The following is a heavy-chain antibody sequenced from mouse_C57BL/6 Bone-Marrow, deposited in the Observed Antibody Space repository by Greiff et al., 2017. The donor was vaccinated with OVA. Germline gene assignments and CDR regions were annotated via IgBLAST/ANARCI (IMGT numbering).Heavy chain of an antibody. Sequence: EVQLQQSGPGMVKPSQSLSLTCTVTGYSITSGYDWHWIRHFPGNKLEWMGYISYSGSTNYNPSLKSRIPITHDTSKNHFFLKLNSVTTEDTATYYCARETVTTGFAYWGQGTLVTVSA. J-gene: IGHJ3*01. CDR1: GYSITSGYD. D-gene: IGHD2-2*01. CDR3: ARETVTTGFAY. CDR2: ISYSGST. V-gene: IGHV3-1*01.